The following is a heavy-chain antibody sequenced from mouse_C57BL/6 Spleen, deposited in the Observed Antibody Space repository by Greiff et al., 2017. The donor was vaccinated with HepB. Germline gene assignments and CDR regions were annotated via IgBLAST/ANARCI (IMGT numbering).Heavy chain of an antibody. CDR3: ARPLRRGDGYFDV. J-gene: IGHJ1*03. Sequence: QVHVKQPGTELVKPGASVKLSCKASGYTFTSYWMHWVKQRPGQGLEWIGNINPSNGGTNYNEKFKSKATLTVDKSSSTAYMQLSSLTSEDSAVYYCARPLRRGDGYFDVWGTGTTVTVSS. V-gene: IGHV1-53*01. CDR2: INPSNGGT. CDR1: GYTFTSYW. D-gene: IGHD2-12*01.